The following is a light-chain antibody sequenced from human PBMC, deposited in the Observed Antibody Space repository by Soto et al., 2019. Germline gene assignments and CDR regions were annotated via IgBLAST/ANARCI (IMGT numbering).Light chain of an antibody. Sequence: QSALTQPPSASGSPGQSVTISCTGTSSDVGGYNYVSWYQQHPGKAPKLMMFDVNNRPSGVPDRFSGSKSGNTASLTVSGLQAEDEADYYCSSYAGSSIVFGTGTKVT. V-gene: IGLV2-8*01. CDR2: DVN. CDR1: SSDVGGYNY. J-gene: IGLJ1*01. CDR3: SSYAGSSIV.